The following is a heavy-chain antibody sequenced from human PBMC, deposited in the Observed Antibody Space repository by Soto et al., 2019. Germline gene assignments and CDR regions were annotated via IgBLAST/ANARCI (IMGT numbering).Heavy chain of an antibody. CDR3: VRNWRYYGGDYYYGMDA. V-gene: IGHV2-5*02. CDR2: IYWDDDE. CDR1: GFSLNTGGVG. D-gene: IGHD3-10*01. Sequence: ITLKESGPTLVKPTQTLTLTCTFSGFSLNTGGVGVGWVRHPRGKAMEWLALIYWDDDERYRPSLRSRLNITKDTINNQVVLTMTNMDPEYTATYYCVRNWRYYGGDYYYGMDAWGQGTTVTVSS. J-gene: IGHJ6*02.